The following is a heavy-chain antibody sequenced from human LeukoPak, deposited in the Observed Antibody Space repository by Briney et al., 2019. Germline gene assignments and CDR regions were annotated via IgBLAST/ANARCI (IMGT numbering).Heavy chain of an antibody. D-gene: IGHD3-3*01. CDR1: GGSFSGYY. V-gene: IGHV4-34*01. Sequence: LETLPLTCAVYGGSFSGYYWSWIRQPPGKGLEWIGEINHSGSTNYNPSLKSRVTISVDTSKNQFSLKLSSVTAADTAVYYCASGYDFVNFDYWGQGTLVTVSS. CDR3: ASGYDFVNFDY. CDR2: INHSGST. J-gene: IGHJ4*02.